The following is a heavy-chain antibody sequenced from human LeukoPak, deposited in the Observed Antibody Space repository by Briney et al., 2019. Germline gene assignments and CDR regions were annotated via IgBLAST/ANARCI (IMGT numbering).Heavy chain of an antibody. CDR1: GFTFSDYY. J-gene: IGHJ4*02. V-gene: IGHV3-11*01. CDR3: ARVGLRCLEWLLKDPAEFDY. CDR2: ISSSGSTI. D-gene: IGHD3-3*01. Sequence: GGSLRLSCAASGFTFSDYYMSWIRQAPGKGLEWVSYISSSGSTIYYADSVKGRFTISRDNAKNSLYLQMNSLRAEDTAVYYCARVGLRCLEWLLKDPAEFDYWGQGTLVTVSS.